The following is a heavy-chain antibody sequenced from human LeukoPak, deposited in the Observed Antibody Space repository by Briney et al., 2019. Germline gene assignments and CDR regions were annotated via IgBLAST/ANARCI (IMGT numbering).Heavy chain of an antibody. J-gene: IGHJ4*02. D-gene: IGHD3-10*01. Sequence: GGSLRLSCAASGFTFSSYAMSWVRQAPGKGLEWVSAISGSGGSTYYADSVKGRFTISRDNAKNSLYLQMNSLRAEDTAVYYCAREGYYGSGSQGSFDYWGQGTLVTVSS. V-gene: IGHV3-23*01. CDR3: AREGYYGSGSQGSFDY. CDR2: ISGSGGST. CDR1: GFTFSSYA.